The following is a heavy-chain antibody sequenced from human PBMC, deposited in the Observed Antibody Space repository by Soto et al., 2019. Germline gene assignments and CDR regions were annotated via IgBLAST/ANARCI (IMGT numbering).Heavy chain of an antibody. CDR3: ARVYGGYDYYYYMDV. CDR2: ISAYNGNT. J-gene: IGHJ6*03. D-gene: IGHD5-12*01. CDR1: GYTFTSYG. Sequence: GASVKVSCKASGYTFTSYGISWVRQAPGQGLEWMGWISAYNGNTNYAQKLQGRVTMTTDTSTSTAYMELRSLRSDDTAVYYCARVYGGYDYYYYMDVWGKGTTVTVSS. V-gene: IGHV1-18*01.